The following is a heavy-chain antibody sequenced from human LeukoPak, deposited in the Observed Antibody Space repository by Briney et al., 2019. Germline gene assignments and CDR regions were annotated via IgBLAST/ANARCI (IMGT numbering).Heavy chain of an antibody. CDR3: ARDPFPVIENYHYYAMEV. CDR1: GFTFSSYS. V-gene: IGHV3-48*01. J-gene: IGHJ6*02. Sequence: PGGSLRLSCAASGFTFSSYSMNWVRQAPGKGLEWVSYISGSGGTIYYADSVKGRFTISRDKATNSLYLQMDSLRAEDTAVYYCARDPFPVIENYHYYAMEVWGQGTTVTVSS. D-gene: IGHD2-21*01. CDR2: ISGSGGTI.